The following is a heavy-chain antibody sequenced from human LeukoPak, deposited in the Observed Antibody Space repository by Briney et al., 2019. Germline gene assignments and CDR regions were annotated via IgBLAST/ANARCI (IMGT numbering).Heavy chain of an antibody. D-gene: IGHD1-14*01. V-gene: IGHV3-30-3*01. CDR3: ARDYRSGAPDYLDA. CDR1: GFTFSSSD. J-gene: IGHJ4*02. CDR2: ISSGGDIK. Sequence: PGGSLRLSCVASGFTFSSSDMHWVRLAAGRGLEWVAVISSGGDIKFYTESVKGRFTISRDNPKNTLYLEMNTLRVDDTAVYWCARDYRSGAPDYLDAWGQGTLVTVSS.